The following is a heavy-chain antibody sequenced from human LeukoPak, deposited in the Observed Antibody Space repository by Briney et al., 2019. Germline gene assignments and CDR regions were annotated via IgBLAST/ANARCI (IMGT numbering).Heavy chain of an antibody. V-gene: IGHV3-11*04. CDR1: GFTFRDYY. Sequence: GGSLRLSCAASGFTFRDYYMSWIRHAPGKGLEWVSYISSSGSTIYYADSVKGRFTISRDNAKNSLYLQMNSLRAEDTAVYYCAREYSSSSFDYWGQGTLVTVSS. J-gene: IGHJ4*02. D-gene: IGHD6-6*01. CDR3: AREYSSSSFDY. CDR2: ISSSGSTI.